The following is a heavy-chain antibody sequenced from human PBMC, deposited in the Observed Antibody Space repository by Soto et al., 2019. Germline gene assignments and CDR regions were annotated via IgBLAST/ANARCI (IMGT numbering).Heavy chain of an antibody. J-gene: IGHJ6*03. D-gene: IGHD3-3*01. CDR2: FYYTGST. V-gene: IGHV4-39*02. CDR3: ERRLECGNGYFTAPMDV. CDR1: GDSMTRGSYY. Sequence: SKTLSLTCVVSGDSMTRGSYYWAWIRQPPGKGLEWIGSFYYTGSTNYNPSLKSRVTVSADTSNNHFSLRLTSVTAADTAVYYCERRLECGNGYFTAPMDVWGKGKTVNVSS.